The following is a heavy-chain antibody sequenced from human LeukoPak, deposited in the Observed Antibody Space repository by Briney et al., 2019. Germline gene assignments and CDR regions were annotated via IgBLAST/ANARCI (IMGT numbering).Heavy chain of an antibody. CDR3: ARGPRDYFDY. J-gene: IGHJ4*02. V-gene: IGHV1-46*01. CDR2: INPSGGST. Sequence: ASVKVSCTGSGYTFTAYYMHWERQAPGHGLEWMGIINPSGGSTSYAQKFQGRVTMTRGTSTSTVYMELSSLRSEDTGGYYCARGPRDYFDYWGQGTLATVSS. CDR1: GYTFTAYY.